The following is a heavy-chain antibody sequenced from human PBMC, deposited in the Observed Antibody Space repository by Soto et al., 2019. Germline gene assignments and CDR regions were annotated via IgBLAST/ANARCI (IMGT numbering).Heavy chain of an antibody. CDR3: VADYYGSGRGAFDF. CDR1: GFTFDDYA. Sequence: EVQLVESGGGLAQPGRSLTLSCAASGFTFDDYAMHWVRQAPGKGLEWVSGITWTSDRITYADPVKGRFTISRDNAKNSLNLHLNSLRTEDTALYYCVADYYGSGRGAFDFWGQGTMVTVSS. V-gene: IGHV3-9*01. D-gene: IGHD3-10*01. CDR2: ITWTSDRI. J-gene: IGHJ3*01.